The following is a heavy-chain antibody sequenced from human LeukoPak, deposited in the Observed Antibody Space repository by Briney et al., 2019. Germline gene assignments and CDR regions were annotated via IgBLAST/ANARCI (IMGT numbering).Heavy chain of an antibody. J-gene: IGHJ4*02. V-gene: IGHV1-2*02. CDR3: ARGPEVGAPTKRAFDY. Sequence: ASVKVSCKASGYTFTDYYIHWVRQAPGQGLEWMGWINPKNGDTGYAQKFQGRVTLTRDTSISTAYMELSRLRSDDTAVYDCARGPEVGAPTKRAFDYWGQGALVTVSS. CDR1: GYTFTDYY. D-gene: IGHD1-26*01. CDR2: INPKNGDT.